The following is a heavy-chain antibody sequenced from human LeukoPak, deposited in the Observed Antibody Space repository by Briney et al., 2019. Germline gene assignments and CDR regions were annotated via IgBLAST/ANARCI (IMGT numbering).Heavy chain of an antibody. CDR1: GGSISSGDYY. CDR3: ARDRCSSTSCYHYYYYYMDV. J-gene: IGHJ6*03. CDR2: IYYSGST. D-gene: IGHD2-2*01. Sequence: SQTLSLTCTVSGGSISSGDYYWSWIRQPPGKGLEWIGYIYYSGSTNYNPSLKSRVTMSVDTSKNQFSLKLSSVTAADTAVYYCARDRCSSTSCYHYYYYYMDVWGKGTTVTVSS. V-gene: IGHV4-30-4*01.